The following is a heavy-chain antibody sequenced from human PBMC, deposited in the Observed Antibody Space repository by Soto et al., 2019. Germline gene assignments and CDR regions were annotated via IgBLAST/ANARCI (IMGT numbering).Heavy chain of an antibody. D-gene: IGHD1-7*01. V-gene: IGHV3-23*01. Sequence: GGSLRLSCAASGFTFSSYDMSWVRQAPGKGLEWVSAISGSGGSTYYAASVKGRFTISRDNSKNTLDLQMNSLRAEDTAVYYCAKDKLGTTWFDPWGQGTLVTVS. CDR3: AKDKLGTTWFDP. CDR1: GFTFSSYD. CDR2: ISGSGGST. J-gene: IGHJ5*02.